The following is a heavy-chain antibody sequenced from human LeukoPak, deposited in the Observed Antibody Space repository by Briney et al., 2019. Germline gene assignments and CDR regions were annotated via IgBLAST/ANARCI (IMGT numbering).Heavy chain of an antibody. CDR3: ARGLYDGGGYYTNWFAP. Sequence: GESLKISCKGSGYSFTSYWIGWVRQMPGKGLEWMGIIYPGDSDTRYSPSFQGQVTISADKSISTAYLQWSSLKASDTAMYYCARGLYDGGGYYTNWFAPWGKGPLVTSPQ. D-gene: IGHD3-22*01. CDR1: GYSFTSYW. J-gene: IGHJ5*02. V-gene: IGHV5-51*01. CDR2: IYPGDSDT.